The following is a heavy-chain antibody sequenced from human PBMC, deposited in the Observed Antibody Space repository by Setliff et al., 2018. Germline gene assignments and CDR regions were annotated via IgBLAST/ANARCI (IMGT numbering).Heavy chain of an antibody. J-gene: IGHJ4*01. CDR3: ARRSGDRGMTTGWPDDFDY. CDR2: ISAYNGNT. Sequence: ASVKVSCKASGYTFTSYGISWVRQAPGQGLEWMGWISAYNGNTNYAQKLQGRVTMTTDTSTSTAYMELRSLRSDDTAVYYCARRSGDRGMTTGWPDDFDYWGRGTLVTVSS. V-gene: IGHV1-18*01. CDR1: GYTFTSYG. D-gene: IGHD4-17*01.